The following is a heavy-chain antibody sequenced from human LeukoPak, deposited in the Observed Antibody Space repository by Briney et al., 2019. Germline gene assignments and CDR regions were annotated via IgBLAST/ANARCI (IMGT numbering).Heavy chain of an antibody. J-gene: IGHJ4*02. CDR2: ISPYNGQT. D-gene: IGHD3-10*01. CDR1: GYTFTSYG. Sequence: ASVKVSCKASGYTFTSYGISWVRQAPGQGLEWMGGISPYNGQTTYAQKYQGRVTMTTDTYTTTAYMELRSLRSEDTAMYYCARDHSISVVRGVGDYWGQGTLVTVSS. V-gene: IGHV1-18*01. CDR3: ARDHSISVVRGVGDY.